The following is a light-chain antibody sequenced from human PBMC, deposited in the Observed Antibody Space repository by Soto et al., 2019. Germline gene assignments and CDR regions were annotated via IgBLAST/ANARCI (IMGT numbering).Light chain of an antibody. V-gene: IGKV3-20*01. CDR2: GAS. CDR3: QQYGNSPWT. J-gene: IGKJ1*01. Sequence: EIVLTQSPGTLSLSPGERATLSCRASQSVSSNYLACCQQKPGQAPRLLIYGASSRATGIPDRFSGSGSGTDFTLTISRLEPEDFAVYYWQQYGNSPWTFGQGTKVEIK. CDR1: QSVSSNY.